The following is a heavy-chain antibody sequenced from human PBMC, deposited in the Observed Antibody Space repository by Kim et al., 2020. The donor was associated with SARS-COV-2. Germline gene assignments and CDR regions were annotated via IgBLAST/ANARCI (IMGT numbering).Heavy chain of an antibody. J-gene: IGHJ4*02. CDR1: GYTFTGYY. CDR2: INPNSGGT. CDR3: ARGTRRWLRSHFFDY. V-gene: IGHV1-2*04. D-gene: IGHD5-12*01. Sequence: ASVKVSCKASGYTFTGYYMHWVRQAPGQGLEWMGWINPNSGGTNYAQKFQGWVTMTRDTSISTAYMELSRLRSDDTAVYYCARGTRRWLRSHFFDYWGLGTLVTVSS.